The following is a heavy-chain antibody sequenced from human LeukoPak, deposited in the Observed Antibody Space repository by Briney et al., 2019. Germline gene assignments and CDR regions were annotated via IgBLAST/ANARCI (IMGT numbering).Heavy chain of an antibody. CDR2: IRYDGSNK. CDR3: ARDVVGATNYFDY. Sequence: GGSLRLSCAASGFIFNSYGMHWVRQAPGKGLEWVAFIRYDGSNKYYADSVKGRFPISRDNPKNTLYLQMNSLRSDDTAVYYCARDVVGATNYFDYWGQGTLVTVSS. V-gene: IGHV3-30*02. J-gene: IGHJ4*02. CDR1: GFIFNSYG. D-gene: IGHD1-26*01.